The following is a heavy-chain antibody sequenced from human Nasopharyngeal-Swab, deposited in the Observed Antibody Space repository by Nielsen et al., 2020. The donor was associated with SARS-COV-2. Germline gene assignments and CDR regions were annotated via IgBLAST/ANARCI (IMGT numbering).Heavy chain of an antibody. Sequence: RQAPGKGLEWIGSIYYSGSTYYNPSLKSRVTISVDTSKNRFSLKLSSVTAADTAVYYCARHVSSSWYAAVAGIRAFDYWGQGTWSPSPQ. J-gene: IGHJ4*02. CDR2: IYYSGST. D-gene: IGHD6-13*01. V-gene: IGHV4-39*01. CDR3: ARHVSSSWYAAVAGIRAFDY.